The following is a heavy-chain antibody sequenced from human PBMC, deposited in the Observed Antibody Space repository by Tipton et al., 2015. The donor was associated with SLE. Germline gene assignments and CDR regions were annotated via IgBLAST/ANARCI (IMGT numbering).Heavy chain of an antibody. CDR2: ISYDGSNK. V-gene: IGHV3-30*04. D-gene: IGHD5-18*01. CDR3: ARRGVDTAMAYYFDY. Sequence: SLRLSCAASGFTFSSYAMHWVRQAPGKGLEWVAVISYDGSNKYYADSVKGRFTISRDNSKNTLYLQMNSLRAEDTAVYYCARRGVDTAMAYYFDYWGQGTLVTVSS. J-gene: IGHJ4*02. CDR1: GFTFSSYA.